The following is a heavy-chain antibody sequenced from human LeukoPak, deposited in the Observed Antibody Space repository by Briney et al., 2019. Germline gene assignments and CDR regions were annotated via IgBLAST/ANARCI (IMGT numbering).Heavy chain of an antibody. J-gene: IGHJ6*03. D-gene: IGHD3-10*01. CDR3: AKNAYLEHYGSGSYYKRMGGYYYYYMDV. CDR2: IRYDGSNK. Sequence: GGSLRLSCAASGFTFSSYGMHWVRQAPGKGLEWVAFIRYDGSNKYYADSVKGRFTISRDNSKNTLYLQMNSLRAEDTALYYCAKNAYLEHYGSGSYYKRMGGYYYYYMDVWGKGTTVTVSS. V-gene: IGHV3-30*02. CDR1: GFTFSSYG.